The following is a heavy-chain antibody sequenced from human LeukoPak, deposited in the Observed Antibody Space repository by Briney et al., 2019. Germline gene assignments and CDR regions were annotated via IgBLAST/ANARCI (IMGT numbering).Heavy chain of an antibody. J-gene: IGHJ4*02. V-gene: IGHV1-2*02. Sequence: GASVKVSCKASGYTFTGYYMHWVRQAPGQGLEWMGWINPNSGGTNYAQKFQGRVTMTRDTSISTAYMELSRLRSDDTAVYYCARDLFVVRGPYPTSPFDYWGQGTLVTVSS. CDR3: ARDLFVVRGPYPTSPFDY. CDR2: INPNSGGT. D-gene: IGHD3-10*01. CDR1: GYTFTGYY.